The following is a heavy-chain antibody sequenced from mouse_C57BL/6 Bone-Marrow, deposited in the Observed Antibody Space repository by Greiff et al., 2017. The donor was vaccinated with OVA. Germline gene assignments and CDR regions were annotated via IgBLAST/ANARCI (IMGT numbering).Heavy chain of an antibody. V-gene: IGHV5-17*01. CDR3: ARNHYYGSSYYFDY. CDR2: ISSGSSTI. D-gene: IGHD1-1*01. J-gene: IGHJ2*01. Sequence: EVKLVESGGGLVKPGGSLKLSCAASGFTFSDYGMHWVRQAPEKGLEWVAYISSGSSTIYYADTVKGRFTISRDNAKNTLFLQMTSLRSEDTAMYYCARNHYYGSSYYFDYWGQGTTLTVSS. CDR1: GFTFSDYG.